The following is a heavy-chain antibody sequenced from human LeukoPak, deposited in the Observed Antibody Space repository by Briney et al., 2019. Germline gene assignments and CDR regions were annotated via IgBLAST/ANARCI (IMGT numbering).Heavy chain of an antibody. J-gene: IGHJ4*02. CDR1: GYTFTSYD. D-gene: IGHD6-13*01. CDR3: ARGVGIAAADNHHDY. V-gene: IGHV1-8*01. CDR2: MNPNSGNT. Sequence: ASVKVSCMASGYTFTSYDINWVRQAPGQGLEWMGWMNPNSGNTDYAQKFQGRVTMTRNTSISTAYMELSSLRSEDTAVYYCARGVGIAAADNHHDYWGQGILVTVSS.